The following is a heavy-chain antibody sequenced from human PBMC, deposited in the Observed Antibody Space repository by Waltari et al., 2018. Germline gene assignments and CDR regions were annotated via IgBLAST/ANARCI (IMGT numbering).Heavy chain of an antibody. CDR3: ARDTALERRDNWFDP. V-gene: IGHV4-61*09. CDR2: IYTSVST. J-gene: IGHJ5*02. CDR1: GGSISSGSYY. D-gene: IGHD1-1*01. Sequence: QVQLQESGPGLVKPSQTLSLTCTVSGGSISSGSYYWSWIRQPAGKGLEWIGHIYTSVSTNYNPSLKSRVTISVDTSKNQFSLKLSSVTAADTAVYYWARDTALERRDNWFDPWGQGTLVTVSS.